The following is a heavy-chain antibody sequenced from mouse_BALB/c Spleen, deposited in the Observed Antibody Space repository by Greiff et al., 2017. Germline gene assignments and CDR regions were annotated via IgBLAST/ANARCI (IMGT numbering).Heavy chain of an antibody. CDR2: IDPANGNT. J-gene: IGHJ4*01. CDR1: GFNIKDTY. D-gene: IGHD2-4*01. V-gene: IGHV14-3*02. CDR3: ARDYDPYYAMDY. Sequence: VQLKQSGAELVKPGASVKLSCTASGFNIKDTYMHWVKQRPEQGLEWIGRIDPANGNTKYDPKFQGKATITADTSSNTAYLQLSSLTSEDTAVYYCARDYDPYYAMDYWGQGTSVTVSS.